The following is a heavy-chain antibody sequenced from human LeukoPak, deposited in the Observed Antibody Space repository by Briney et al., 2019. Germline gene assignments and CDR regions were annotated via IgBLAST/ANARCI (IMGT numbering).Heavy chain of an antibody. J-gene: IGHJ4*02. D-gene: IGHD3-3*01. Sequence: KTGGSLRLSCAASGFTFSSYSMNWVRQAPGKGLDWVSSISSSSSYIYYADSVKGRFTISRDNAKNSLYLQMNSLRAEDTAVYYCARGGTSTYYDFWSGYYQGYFDYWGQGTLVTVSS. CDR2: ISSSSSYI. CDR1: GFTFSSYS. V-gene: IGHV3-21*01. CDR3: ARGGTSTYYDFWSGYYQGYFDY.